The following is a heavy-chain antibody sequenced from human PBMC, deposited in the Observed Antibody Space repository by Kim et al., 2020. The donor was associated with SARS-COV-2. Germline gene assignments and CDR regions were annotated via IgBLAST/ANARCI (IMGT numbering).Heavy chain of an antibody. J-gene: IGHJ3*02. V-gene: IGHV3-21*01. Sequence: ADSVKGRFTISRDNAKNSLYLQMNSLRAEDTAVYYCATSSGYDFEDAFDIWGQGTMVTVSS. D-gene: IGHD5-12*01. CDR3: ATSSGYDFEDAFDI.